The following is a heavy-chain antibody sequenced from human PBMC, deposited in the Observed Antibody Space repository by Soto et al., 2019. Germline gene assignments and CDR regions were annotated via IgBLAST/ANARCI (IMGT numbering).Heavy chain of an antibody. V-gene: IGHV4-59*12. CDR2: IYYSGST. CDR3: ARGLMGAYCGGDCYSFWFDP. CDR1: GGSISGYH. J-gene: IGHJ5*02. D-gene: IGHD2-21*02. Sequence: SETLSLTCSISGGSISGYHWNWIRQPPGKGLEWIGYIYYSGSTYYNPSLKSRVTISVDTSKNQFSLKLSSVTAADTAVYYCARGLMGAYCGGDCYSFWFDPWGQGTLVTVSS.